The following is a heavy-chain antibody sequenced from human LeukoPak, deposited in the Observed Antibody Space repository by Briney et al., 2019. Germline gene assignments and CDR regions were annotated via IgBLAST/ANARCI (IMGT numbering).Heavy chain of an antibody. CDR2: IYYTGDN. CDR3: ARFTARAREIDY. D-gene: IGHD6-6*01. J-gene: IGHJ4*02. V-gene: IGHV4-59*08. Sequence: SETLSLTCSVSGASISDSYWTWIRQPPGKTLEWIGYIYYTGDNDYNPSLKSRVTMSVDTSKTHLSLKLTSVTAADTAVYYCARFTARAREIDYWGQGILVTVSS. CDR1: GASISDSY.